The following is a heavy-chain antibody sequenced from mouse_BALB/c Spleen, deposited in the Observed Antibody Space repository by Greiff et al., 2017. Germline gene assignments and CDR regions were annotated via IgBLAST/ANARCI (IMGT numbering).Heavy chain of an antibody. CDR2: ISSGGSYT. V-gene: IGHV5-6*01. D-gene: IGHD2-4*01. J-gene: IGHJ3*01. CDR1: GFTFSSYG. Sequence: EVQVVESGGDLVKPGGSPKLSCAASGFTFSSYGMSWVRQTPDKRLEWVATISSGGSYTYYPDSVKGRFTISRDNAKNTLYLQMSSLKSEDTAMYYCTRYDYDGGFAYWGQGTLVTVSA. CDR3: TRYDYDGGFAY.